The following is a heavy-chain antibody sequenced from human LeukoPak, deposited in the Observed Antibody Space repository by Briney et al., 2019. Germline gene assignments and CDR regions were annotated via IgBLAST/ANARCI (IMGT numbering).Heavy chain of an antibody. J-gene: IGHJ4*02. CDR3: ANPPYDSKRIDY. CDR2: IRYDGSNK. Sequence: QPGGSLRLSCAASGFTFSSYGMHWVRQAPGKGLEWVAFIRYDGSNKYYADSVKGRFTISRDNAKNSLYLQMNSLRAEDTAVYYCANPPYDSKRIDYWGQGTLVTVSS. D-gene: IGHD3-3*01. CDR1: GFTFSSYG. V-gene: IGHV3-30*02.